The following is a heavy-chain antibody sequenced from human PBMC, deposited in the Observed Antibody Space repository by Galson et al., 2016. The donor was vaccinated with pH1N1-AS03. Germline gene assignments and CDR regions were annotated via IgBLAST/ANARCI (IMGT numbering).Heavy chain of an antibody. J-gene: IGHJ6*02. CDR2: INPNNGVT. CDR3: ARDPRGPCSSASCPTTYYFGMDV. Sequence: SVKVPCKASGYIFTGFYVHWVRQAPGQGLEWMGWINPNNGVTNYAQKFQAWVTMTGDTSISTAYMELYGLKSDDTAVYYCARDPRGPCSSASCPTTYYFGMDVWGQGTTVIVSS. CDR1: GYIFTGFY. D-gene: IGHD1-26*01. V-gene: IGHV1-2*04.